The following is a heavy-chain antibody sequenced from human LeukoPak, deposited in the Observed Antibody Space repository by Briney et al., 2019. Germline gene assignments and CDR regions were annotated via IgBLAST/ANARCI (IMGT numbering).Heavy chain of an antibody. D-gene: IGHD5-18*01. CDR1: GFTFSSYW. J-gene: IGHJ3*02. CDR3: ARVSSYGWSAFDI. CDR2: INSDGSTT. V-gene: IGHV3-74*01. Sequence: GGSLRLSCAASGFTFSSYWMHWVRQAPGKGLVWVSRINSDGSTTGHADSVKGRFTISRDKAKNTLYLQMHSLRAEDTAVYYCARVSSYGWSAFDIWGQGTMVTVSS.